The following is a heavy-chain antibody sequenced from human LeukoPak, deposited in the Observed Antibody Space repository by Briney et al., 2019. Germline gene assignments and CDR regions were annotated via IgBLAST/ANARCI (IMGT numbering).Heavy chain of an antibody. V-gene: IGHV1-58*02. CDR1: GFPFSSSA. D-gene: IGHD3-10*01. J-gene: IGHJ4*02. CDR3: ATSNYYYYGSGSYYNLNDY. CDR2: LAVGNGYT. Sequence: SVKVSCKASGFPFSSSAMQWVRQTRGQRLEWIGWLAVGNGYTKYAQKFQDRVTITRDMSRSTAYMELSNLRFEDTAVYYCATSNYYYYGSGSYYNLNDYWGQGTLVTVSS.